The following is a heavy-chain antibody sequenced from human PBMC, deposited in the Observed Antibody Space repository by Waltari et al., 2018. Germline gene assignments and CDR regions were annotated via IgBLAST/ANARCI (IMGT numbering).Heavy chain of an antibody. V-gene: IGHV1-2*02. J-gene: IGHJ5*02. CDR2: INPNSGGT. CDR3: ARDGKGWLVHPYNWFDP. D-gene: IGHD6-19*01. Sequence: QVQLVQSGAEVKKPGASVKVSCKASGYTFTGYYMHWVRQAPGQGLEWMGWINPNSGGTNYAQKFQGRVTMTRDTSISTAYMELSRLRSDDTAVYYCARDGKGWLVHPYNWFDPWGQGTLVTVSS. CDR1: GYTFTGYY.